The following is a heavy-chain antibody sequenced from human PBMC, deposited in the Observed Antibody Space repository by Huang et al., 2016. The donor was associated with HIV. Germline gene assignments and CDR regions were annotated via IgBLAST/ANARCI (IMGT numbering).Heavy chain of an antibody. CDR2: INTITGNP. V-gene: IGHV7-4-1*02. CDR3: ARQASGIQLFGY. Sequence: QVQLVQSVSEFKRPGASVRVSCRASGYRFTGYGLHWVRQAPGQGLEWLEWINTITGNPTYAPDFTGRFVFSWDTSISTAYLQINSLQPDDTAIYYCARQASGIQLFGYWGQGTLVTVSS. J-gene: IGHJ4*02. CDR1: GYRFTGYG. D-gene: IGHD5-18*01.